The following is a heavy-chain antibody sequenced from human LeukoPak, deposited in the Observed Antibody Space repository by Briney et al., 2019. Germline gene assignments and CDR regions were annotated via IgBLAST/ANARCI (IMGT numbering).Heavy chain of an antibody. J-gene: IGHJ4*02. Sequence: PSETLSLTCTVSGGSISNYYWSWIRQPPGKGLEWIGYIYNSGSTSYNPSLKSRVTISVDTSKNQFSLELSSVTAADTAVYYCARTYYYDSSGYDWGQGTLVTVSS. CDR3: ARTYYYDSSGYD. D-gene: IGHD3-22*01. V-gene: IGHV4-59*01. CDR2: IYNSGST. CDR1: GGSISNYY.